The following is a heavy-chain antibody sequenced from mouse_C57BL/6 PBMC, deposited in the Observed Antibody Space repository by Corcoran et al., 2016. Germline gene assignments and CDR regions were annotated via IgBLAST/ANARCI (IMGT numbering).Heavy chain of an antibody. J-gene: IGHJ4*01. V-gene: IGHV1-26*01. Sequence: EDQLQQSGPELVKHGASVKISCKASGYTFIDYYMNWVRQSHGKSLEWSGDINPNNGGTSYNQKFKGKATLTVDKSSSTAYIELRSLTSEDSAVYYCAKEPNWDYSMDYWGQGTSVTVSS. CDR1: GYTFIDYY. CDR3: AKEPNWDYSMDY. D-gene: IGHD4-1*01. CDR2: INPNNGGT.